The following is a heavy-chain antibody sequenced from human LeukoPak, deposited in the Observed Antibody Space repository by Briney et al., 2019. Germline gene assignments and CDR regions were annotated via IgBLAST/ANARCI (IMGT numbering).Heavy chain of an antibody. CDR1: GGSLSDYY. J-gene: IGHJ3*02. Sequence: SETLSLTCNVSGGSLSDYYWAWIRQAPGKGLEWIGYIYTSGSTTYNPSLNSRVSISIDTSKSHFSLSLSSVTAADTAVYYRARHPPNDFWIGYGSFDIWGQWTMVTVSS. D-gene: IGHD3-3*01. CDR3: ARHPPNDFWIGYGSFDI. V-gene: IGHV4-4*09. CDR2: IYTSGST.